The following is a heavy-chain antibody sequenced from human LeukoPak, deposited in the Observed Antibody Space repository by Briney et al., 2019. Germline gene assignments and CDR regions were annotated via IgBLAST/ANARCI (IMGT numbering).Heavy chain of an antibody. CDR3: ARDRSGIGVFDY. D-gene: IGHD6-19*01. J-gene: IGHJ4*02. CDR1: GFTFSSYG. Sequence: GGSLRLSCAASGFTFSSYGMNWVRQAPGKGLEWVSYISSSSSSIYYADSVKGRFTISRDNSKNTLYLQMDSLRAEDTAVYYCARDRSGIGVFDYWGQGTLVTVSS. V-gene: IGHV3-48*01. CDR2: ISSSSSSI.